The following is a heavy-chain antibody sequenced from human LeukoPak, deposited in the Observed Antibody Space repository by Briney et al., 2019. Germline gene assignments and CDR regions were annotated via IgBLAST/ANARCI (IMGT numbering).Heavy chain of an antibody. Sequence: PSETLSLTCTIPGGSISSSSYCWGWIRQPPEKGLEWIGSIYYSGSTYYNPSLKSRVTISVDAPKNQFSLKLSSVTAADTAVYYCARTAIDISDYTAFNIWGQGTMVTVSS. CDR3: ARTAIDISDYTAFNI. CDR2: IYYSGST. V-gene: IGHV4-39*01. D-gene: IGHD3-22*01. J-gene: IGHJ3*02. CDR1: GGSISSSSYC.